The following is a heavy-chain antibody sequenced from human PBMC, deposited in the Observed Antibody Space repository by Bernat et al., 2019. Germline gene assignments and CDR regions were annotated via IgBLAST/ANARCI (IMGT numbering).Heavy chain of an antibody. CDR1: GYTFTGYY. Sequence: QVQLVQSGAEVKKPGASVKVSCKASGYTFTGYYMHWVRQAPGQGIEWMGWINPNSGGTNYAQKFKARVTMTRHTSISTAYMELSRLRSDDTAVYYCARDSDGITMIVGFWGQGTLVTVSS. CDR2: INPNSGGT. V-gene: IGHV1-2*02. D-gene: IGHD3-22*01. CDR3: ARDSDGITMIVGF. J-gene: IGHJ4*02.